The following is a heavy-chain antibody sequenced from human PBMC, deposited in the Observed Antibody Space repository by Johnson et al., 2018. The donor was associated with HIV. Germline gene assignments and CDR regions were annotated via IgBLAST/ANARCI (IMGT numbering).Heavy chain of an antibody. V-gene: IGHV3-30*03. D-gene: IGHD5-18*01. Sequence: QVQLVESGGGLVQPGGSLRLSCAASGFTFSSYGMHWVRQAPGKGLAWVAVISYDGSNNYSADSVKGRFIISRDNSKSTLYLQMNSLRAEDTAVYYCARAYTYGAFDIWGQGTMVTVSS. CDR1: GFTFSSYG. CDR2: ISYDGSNN. J-gene: IGHJ3*02. CDR3: ARAYTYGAFDI.